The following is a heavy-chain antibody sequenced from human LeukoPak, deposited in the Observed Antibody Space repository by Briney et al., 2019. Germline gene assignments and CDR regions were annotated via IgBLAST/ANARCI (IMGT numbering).Heavy chain of an antibody. J-gene: IGHJ4*02. CDR2: INHSGST. CDR3: ARDPVVGVQAFDY. D-gene: IGHD1-26*01. CDR1: GGSFSGYY. V-gene: IGHV4-34*01. Sequence: SETLSLTCAVYGGSFSGYYWSWIRQPPGKGLEWIGEINHSGSTNYNPSLKSRVTISVDTSKNQFSLKLSSVTAADTAVYYCARDPVVGVQAFDYWGQGTLVTVSS.